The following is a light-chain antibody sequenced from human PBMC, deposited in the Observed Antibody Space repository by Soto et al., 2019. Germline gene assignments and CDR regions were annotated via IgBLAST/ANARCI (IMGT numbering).Light chain of an antibody. V-gene: IGLV2-14*01. CDR3: NSYTSRSTYV. CDR2: DVS. J-gene: IGLJ1*01. CDR1: TSDVGRYNY. Sequence: QSALTQPASVSGSPGQSITISCTGTTSDVGRYNYVSWYQQHPGKAPKLIIYDVSNRPSGVSNRFSGSKSGNTASLTISGLQAEAEADYYCNSYTSRSTYVFGTGTKLTVL.